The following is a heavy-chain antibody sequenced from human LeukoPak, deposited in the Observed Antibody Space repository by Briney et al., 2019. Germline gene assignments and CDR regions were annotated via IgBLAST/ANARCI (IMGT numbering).Heavy chain of an antibody. CDR1: GYTFTGYY. J-gene: IGHJ4*02. CDR3: AREAYGVTMVRGENDY. V-gene: IGHV1-2*02. Sequence: ASVKVSCKASGYTFTGYYMHWVRQAPGQGLEWMGWINPNSGGTNYAQKFQGRVTMTRDTSISTAYMELSRLRSDDTAVYYCAREAYGVTMVRGENDYWGQGTLVTVSS. CDR2: INPNSGGT. D-gene: IGHD3-10*01.